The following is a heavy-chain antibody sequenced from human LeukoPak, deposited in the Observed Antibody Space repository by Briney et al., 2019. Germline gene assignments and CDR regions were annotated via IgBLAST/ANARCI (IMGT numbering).Heavy chain of an antibody. J-gene: IGHJ4*02. Sequence: GGSLRLSCAASGFTFSSYAMHRVRQAPGKGLEWAAVISYDGSNKYYADSVKGRFTISRDNSKNTLYLQMNSLRAEDTAVYYCARDRRSYAPRDYFDYWGQGTLVTVSS. V-gene: IGHV3-30*04. CDR1: GFTFSSYA. CDR3: ARDRRSYAPRDYFDY. D-gene: IGHD2-2*01. CDR2: ISYDGSNK.